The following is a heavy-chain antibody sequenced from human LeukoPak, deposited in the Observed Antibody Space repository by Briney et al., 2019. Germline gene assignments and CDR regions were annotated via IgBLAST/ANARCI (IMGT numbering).Heavy chain of an antibody. CDR1: GFTFSDYY. CDR3: ARDPHLPVAGKRAFDY. V-gene: IGHV3-11*01. D-gene: IGHD6-19*01. Sequence: GGSLRLSCAASGFTFSDYYMSWIRQAPGKGLEWVSYISSSGSTIYYADSVKGRFTISRDNAKNSLYLQMNSLRAEDTAVYYCARDPHLPVAGKRAFDYWGQGTLVTVSS. CDR2: ISSSGSTI. J-gene: IGHJ4*02.